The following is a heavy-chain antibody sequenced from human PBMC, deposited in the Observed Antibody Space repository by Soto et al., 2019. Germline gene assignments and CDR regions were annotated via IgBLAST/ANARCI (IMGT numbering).Heavy chain of an antibody. CDR1: GGSSSGYY. CDR3: ASFSSRTIYYYYAMDV. J-gene: IGHJ6*02. CDR2: INHSGST. Sequence: SETLSLTCAVYGGSSSGYYWSWIRQPPGKGLEWIGEINHSGSTNYNPSLKSRVTISVDTSKNQFSLKLSSVTAAETAVSYCASFSSRTIYYYYAMDVWGQGTTVTVSS. V-gene: IGHV4-34*01. D-gene: IGHD6-13*01.